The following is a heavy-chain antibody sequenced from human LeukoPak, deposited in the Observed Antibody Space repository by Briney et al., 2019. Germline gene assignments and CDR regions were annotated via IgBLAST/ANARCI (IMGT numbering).Heavy chain of an antibody. D-gene: IGHD2-21*02. V-gene: IGHV1-2*02. CDR1: GYTFTGYY. CDR2: INPNSGGT. J-gene: IGHJ3*02. CDR3: AVNLAYCRGDCYPFDAFDI. Sequence: GASVKVSCKASGYTFTGYYMHWVRQAPGQGLEWMGWINPNSGGTNYAQKFQGRVTMTRDTSISTAYMELSRLRSDDTAVYYCAVNLAYCRGDCYPFDAFDIWGQGRMVTVSS.